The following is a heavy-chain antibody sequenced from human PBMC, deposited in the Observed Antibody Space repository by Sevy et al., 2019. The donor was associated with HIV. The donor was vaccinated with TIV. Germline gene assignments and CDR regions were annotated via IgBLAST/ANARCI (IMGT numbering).Heavy chain of an antibody. CDR1: GFTFSSYA. V-gene: IGHV3-30*04. CDR3: ATVKWYDFWSGYPSGYYYYGMDV. Sequence: GGSLRLSCAASGFTFSSYAMHWVRQAPGKGLEWVAVISYDGSNKYYADSVKGRFTISRDNSKNTLYLQMNSLTAEDTAVYYCATVKWYDFWSGYPSGYYYYGMDVWGQGTTVTVSS. CDR2: ISYDGSNK. D-gene: IGHD3-3*01. J-gene: IGHJ6*02.